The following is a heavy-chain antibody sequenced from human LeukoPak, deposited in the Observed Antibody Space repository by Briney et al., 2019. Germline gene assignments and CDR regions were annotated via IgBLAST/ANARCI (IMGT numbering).Heavy chain of an antibody. CDR3: ARGDRTRDILYYYDSSGSHGMDV. V-gene: IGHV4-34*01. CDR2: INHSGST. CDR1: GGSFSGYY. Sequence: PSETLSLTCAVYGGSFSGYYWSWIRQPPGKGLEWIGEINHSGSTNYNPSLKSRVTISVDTSKNQFSLKLSSVTAADTAVYYCARGDRTRDILYYYDSSGSHGMDVWGQGTTVTVSS. D-gene: IGHD3-22*01. J-gene: IGHJ6*02.